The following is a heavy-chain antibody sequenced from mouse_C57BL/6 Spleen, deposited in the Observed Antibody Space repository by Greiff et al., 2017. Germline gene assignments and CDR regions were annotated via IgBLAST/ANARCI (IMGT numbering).Heavy chain of an antibody. J-gene: IGHJ3*01. D-gene: IGHD1-1*01. Sequence: QVQLQQSGAELARPGASVKLSCKASGYTFTSYGISWVKQRTGQGLEWIGEIYPRSGNTYYNEKFKGKATLTADKSSSTAYMELRSLTSEDSAVYFCARSGDGSSPFAYWGQGTLVTVSA. CDR2: IYPRSGNT. CDR1: GYTFTSYG. CDR3: ARSGDGSSPFAY. V-gene: IGHV1-81*01.